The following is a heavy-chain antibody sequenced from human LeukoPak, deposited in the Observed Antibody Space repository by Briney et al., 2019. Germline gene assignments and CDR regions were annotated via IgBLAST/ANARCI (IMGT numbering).Heavy chain of an antibody. V-gene: IGHV3-23*01. D-gene: IGHD3-10*01. CDR1: GFTFSSYA. CDR2: ISGSGGST. J-gene: IGHJ4*02. CDR3: ATYGSGSYYKSGGPDY. Sequence: GGSLRLSCAASGFTFSSYAMSWVRQAPGKGLEWVSAISGSGGSTYYAGSVKGRFTISRDNSKNTLYLQMNSLRAEDTAVYYCATYGSGSYYKSGGPDYSGQGTLVTVSS.